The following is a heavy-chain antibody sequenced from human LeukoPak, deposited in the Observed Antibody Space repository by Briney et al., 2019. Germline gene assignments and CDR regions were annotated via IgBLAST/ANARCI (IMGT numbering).Heavy chain of an antibody. CDR2: IYPGDSDT. Sequence: GESLKISCKGSGYSFTSYWIGWVREMPGEGLEWMGIIYPGDSDTRYSPSFQGQVTISADKSISTAYLQWSSLKASDTAMYYCARPYYDSSGYYDAFDIWGQGTMVTVSS. V-gene: IGHV5-51*01. CDR3: ARPYYDSSGYYDAFDI. J-gene: IGHJ3*02. D-gene: IGHD3-22*01. CDR1: GYSFTSYW.